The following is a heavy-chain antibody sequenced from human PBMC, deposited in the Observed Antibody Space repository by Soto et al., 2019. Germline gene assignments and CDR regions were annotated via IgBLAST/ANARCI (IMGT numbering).Heavy chain of an antibody. V-gene: IGHV4-59*12. CDR1: GGSISSYY. D-gene: IGHD6-13*01. J-gene: IGHJ4*02. CDR3: ARVWGYRGASDGRERDY. Sequence: SETLSLTCTVSGGSISSYYWSWLRQPPGKGLEWIGYIYYSGSTNYNPSLKSRVTISVDMSKNQLSLKLSSVTAADTAVYYCARVWGYRGASDGRERDYWGPGTAVTVSS. CDR2: IYYSGST.